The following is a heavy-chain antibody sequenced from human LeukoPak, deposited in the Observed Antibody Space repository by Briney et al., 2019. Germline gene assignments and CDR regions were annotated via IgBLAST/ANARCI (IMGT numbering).Heavy chain of an antibody. D-gene: IGHD2-2*01. J-gene: IGHJ6*02. CDR2: INPNSGNT. Sequence: GASVKVSCKASGYTFTSYDINWVRQATGQGLEWMGWINPNSGNTGYAQKFQGRVTMTRNTSISTAYMELSSLRSEDTAVYYCARGSVAVPAAMTAYYYYGMDVWGQGTTVTVSS. CDR1: GYTFTSYD. V-gene: IGHV1-8*01. CDR3: ARGSVAVPAAMTAYYYYGMDV.